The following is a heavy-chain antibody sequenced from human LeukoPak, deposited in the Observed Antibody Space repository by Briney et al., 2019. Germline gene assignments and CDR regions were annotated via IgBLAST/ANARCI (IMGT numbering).Heavy chain of an antibody. J-gene: IGHJ4*02. Sequence: VASVKVSCTSSGHTLTNHFIHCVRQAPGQGLEWMGMINPRDGSTRTLQRFQGRLTMTRDTSTSTLYMGLSSLRSEDTATYFCARGADQEFDFWGQGTLVTVSS. CDR1: GHTLTNHF. CDR3: ARGADQEFDF. V-gene: IGHV1-46*01. CDR2: INPRDGST.